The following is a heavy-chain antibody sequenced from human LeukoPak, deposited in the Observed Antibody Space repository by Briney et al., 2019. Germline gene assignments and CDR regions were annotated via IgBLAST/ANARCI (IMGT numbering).Heavy chain of an antibody. D-gene: IGHD5-12*01. CDR1: GTSISSGGYY. CDR3: ARDLGSTSLGKWSGYDFGDAFDI. CDR2: IYYSGST. J-gene: IGHJ3*02. V-gene: IGHV4-31*03. Sequence: SETLSLTCSVSGTSISSGGYYYTWIRQPPGKGLEWIGYIYYSGSTYYNPSLKSRVTISVDTSKNQFSLKLSSVTAADTAVYYCARDLGSTSLGKWSGYDFGDAFDIWGQGTMVTVSS.